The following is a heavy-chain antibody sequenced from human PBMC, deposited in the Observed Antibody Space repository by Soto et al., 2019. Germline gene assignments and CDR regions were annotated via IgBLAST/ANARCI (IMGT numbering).Heavy chain of an antibody. CDR2: IIPMFGTT. J-gene: IGHJ5*02. CDR1: GGTFSSYS. Sequence: QVPLVQSGAEVKKPGSSVKVSCKASGGTFSSYSISWVRQAPGQGLEWMGLIIPMFGTTTYAQKFQGGVTITADEPTSTAYMELGSLRSDDTALYYCARSFGSDGGGTWGQGTLVTVSS. D-gene: IGHD2-21*02. V-gene: IGHV1-69*01. CDR3: ARSFGSDGGGT.